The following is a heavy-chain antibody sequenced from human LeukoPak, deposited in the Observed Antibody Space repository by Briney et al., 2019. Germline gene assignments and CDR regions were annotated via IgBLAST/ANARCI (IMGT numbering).Heavy chain of an antibody. Sequence: ASVKVSCKASGYTFTSYGISWVRQAPGQGLEWMGWISAYNGNTNYAQKLQGRVTMTTDTSTSTAYMELRSLRSDDTAVYYCARDHIRYSSSWYDGNWFDPWGQGTLVTVSS. CDR3: ARDHIRYSSSWYDGNWFDP. CDR2: ISAYNGNT. D-gene: IGHD6-13*01. CDR1: GYTFTSYG. J-gene: IGHJ5*02. V-gene: IGHV1-18*01.